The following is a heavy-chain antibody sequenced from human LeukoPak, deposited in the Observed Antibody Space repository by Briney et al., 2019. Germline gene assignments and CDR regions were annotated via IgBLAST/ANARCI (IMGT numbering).Heavy chain of an antibody. CDR2: IYYSGST. Sequence: SETLSLTCTVSGGSISSSSYYWGWIRQPPGKGLEWIGSIYYSGSTYYNPSLKSRVTISVDTSKNQFSLKLSSVTAADTAVYYCARDGHRDNSSSWYSPYYYYYYGMDVWGQGTTVTVSS. CDR1: GGSISSSSYY. V-gene: IGHV4-39*02. D-gene: IGHD6-13*01. J-gene: IGHJ6*02. CDR3: ARDGHRDNSSSWYSPYYYYYYGMDV.